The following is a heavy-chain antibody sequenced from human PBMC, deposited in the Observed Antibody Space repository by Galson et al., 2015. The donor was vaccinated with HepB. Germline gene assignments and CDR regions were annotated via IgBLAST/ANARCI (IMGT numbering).Heavy chain of an antibody. J-gene: IGHJ4*02. CDR1: GFTFSNAW. CDR3: TTDSPIRFLEWLLWDY. V-gene: IGHV3-15*07. D-gene: IGHD3-3*01. CDR2: IKSKTDGGTT. Sequence: SLRLSCAASGFTFSNAWMNWVRQAPGKGLEWVGRIKSKTDGGTTDYAAPVKGRFTISRDDSKNTLYLQMNSLKTEDTAVYYCTTDSPIRFLEWLLWDYWGQGTLVTVSS.